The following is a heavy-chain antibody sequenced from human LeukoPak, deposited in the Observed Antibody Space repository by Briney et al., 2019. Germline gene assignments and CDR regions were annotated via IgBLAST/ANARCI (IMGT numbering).Heavy chain of an antibody. CDR3: AREFVVPAAIAPRGIYYYYGMDV. Sequence: ASVKVSCKASGYTFTGYYMHWVRQAPGQGLEWMGWINPNSGGTNYAQKFQGRVTMTGDTSISTAYMELSRLRSDDTAVYYCAREFVVPAAIAPRGIYYYYGMDVWGQGNTVTVSS. D-gene: IGHD2-2*01. CDR1: GYTFTGYY. V-gene: IGHV1-2*02. CDR2: INPNSGGT. J-gene: IGHJ6*02.